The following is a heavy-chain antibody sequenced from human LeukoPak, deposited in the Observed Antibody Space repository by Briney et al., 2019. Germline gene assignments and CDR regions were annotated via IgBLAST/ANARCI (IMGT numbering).Heavy chain of an antibody. CDR2: ISAYNGNT. J-gene: IGHJ3*02. D-gene: IGHD3-10*01. V-gene: IGHV1-18*01. Sequence: ASVKVSCKASGYTLTSYGISWVRQAPGQGLEWMGWISAYNGNTNYAQKLQGRVTMTTDTSTSTAYMELRSLRSDDTAVYYCARGVTYGSGGYCFAGNDAFDIWGQGTMVTVSS. CDR3: ARGVTYGSGGYCFAGNDAFDI. CDR1: GYTLTSYG.